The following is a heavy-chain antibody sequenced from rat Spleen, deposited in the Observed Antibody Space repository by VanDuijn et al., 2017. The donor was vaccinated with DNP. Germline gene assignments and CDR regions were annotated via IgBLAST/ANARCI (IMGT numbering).Heavy chain of an antibody. CDR2: ITLDSDAT. D-gene: IGHD1-1*01. CDR3: ARRNLFTALDY. Sequence: EVQLVESGGGLVQPGRSLRLSCAASGFTFSDYYMVWVRQAPKKGLEWVATITLDSDATFYPDSVRGRFTISRNDAEGTLFLQIDSLRSEDTATYYCARRNLFTALDYWGRGVMVTVSS. J-gene: IGHJ2*01. V-gene: IGHV5-7*01. CDR1: GFTFSDYY.